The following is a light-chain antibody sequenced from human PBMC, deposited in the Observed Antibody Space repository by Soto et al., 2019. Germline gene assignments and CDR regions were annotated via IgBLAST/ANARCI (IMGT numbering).Light chain of an antibody. CDR2: DAS. J-gene: IGKJ1*01. CDR3: KQYGSSSWT. CDR1: QSVSYY. V-gene: IGKV3-20*01. Sequence: EIVLTQSPGTLSLSPGERATLSCRASQSVSYYLAWYQQKPGQAHRLLIYDASSRATGIQDRFSGSGSGTDFTLTISRLEPEDFAVYYCKQYGSSSWTFGQGTKVDIK.